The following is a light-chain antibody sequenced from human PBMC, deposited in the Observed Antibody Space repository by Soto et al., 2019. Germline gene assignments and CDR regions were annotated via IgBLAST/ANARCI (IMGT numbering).Light chain of an antibody. CDR3: QQYGSSPTVT. Sequence: IVTTQSPATLSVPPGERATLSCRSSQSVSSSYLAWYQQKPGQAPRLPIYGASSRATGIQDRFSGSGSGTDFTLTISRLEPEDFAVYYCQQYGSSPTVTFGPGTKVD. CDR2: GAS. V-gene: IGKV3-20*01. J-gene: IGKJ3*01. CDR1: QSVSSSY.